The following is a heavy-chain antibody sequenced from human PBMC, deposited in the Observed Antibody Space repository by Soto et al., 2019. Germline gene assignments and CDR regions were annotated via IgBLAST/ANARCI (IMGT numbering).Heavy chain of an antibody. CDR2: IYWDDDK. CDR3: AHGGTTKAFDI. Sequence: QITLKESGPTLVKPTQTLTLTCTFSGFSLSTSAVGVGWIRQPPGKALEWLALIYWDDDKRYSPSLKSRLIITNDTSKTQVALTMTNMDPVDTATYYCAHGGTTKAFDIWGQGTMVTVSS. CDR1: GFSLSTSAVG. V-gene: IGHV2-5*02. D-gene: IGHD3-16*01. J-gene: IGHJ3*02.